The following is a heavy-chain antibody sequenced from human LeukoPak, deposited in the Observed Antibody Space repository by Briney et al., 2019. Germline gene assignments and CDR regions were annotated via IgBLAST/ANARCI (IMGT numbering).Heavy chain of an antibody. V-gene: IGHV4-39*01. Sequence: SETLSLTRTVSGGSISSSSYYWGWIRQPPGKGLEWIGSIYYSGSTYYNPSLKSRATISADTSKNHFSLKLSSVTAADTAVYYCARHFDNGDYKKTFDIWGQGTMVTVSS. CDR2: IYYSGST. CDR3: ARHFDNGDYKKTFDI. CDR1: GGSISSSSYY. J-gene: IGHJ3*02. D-gene: IGHD4-17*01.